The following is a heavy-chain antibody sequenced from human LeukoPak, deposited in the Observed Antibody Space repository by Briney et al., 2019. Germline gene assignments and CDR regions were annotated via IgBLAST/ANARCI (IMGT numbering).Heavy chain of an antibody. CDR3: AKDYGSWSSSGYYYFDY. CDR2: IRYDGSNK. Sequence: GGSLRLSCAASGFTFSSYGMHWVRQAPGKGLEWVAFIRYDGSNKYYADSVKGRFTISRDNSKNTLYLQMNSLRAEDTAVYYCAKDYGSWSSSGYYYFDYWGQGTLVTVSS. D-gene: IGHD3-22*01. CDR1: GFTFSSYG. V-gene: IGHV3-30*02. J-gene: IGHJ4*02.